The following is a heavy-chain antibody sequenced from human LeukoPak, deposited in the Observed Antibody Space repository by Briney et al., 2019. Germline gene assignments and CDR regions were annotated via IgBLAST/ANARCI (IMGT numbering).Heavy chain of an antibody. D-gene: IGHD6-6*01. CDR1: GFTFSSYG. Sequence: PGGSLRLSCVASGFTFSSYGMNWVRQAPGKGLEWVAVIWYDGTNKFYADSVKGRFTISRDNSKNTLYLQMNSLRAEDTAVYYCASTIIAAREEGWGQGTLVTVSS. CDR3: ASTIIAAREEG. V-gene: IGHV3-33*01. J-gene: IGHJ4*02. CDR2: IWYDGTNK.